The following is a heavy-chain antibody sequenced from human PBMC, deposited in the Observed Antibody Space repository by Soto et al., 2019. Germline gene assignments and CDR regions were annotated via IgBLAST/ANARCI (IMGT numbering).Heavy chain of an antibody. D-gene: IGHD3-3*01. CDR1: GGSFSGYY. CDR2: INHSGST. CDR3: ARDGQYYDFWSGYYLS. Sequence: PSETLSLTCAVYGGSFSGYYWSWIRQPPGKGLEWIGEINHSGSTNYNPSLKSRVTISVDTSKNQFSLKLSSVTAADTAVYYCARDGQYYDFWSGYYLSWGQGTLVTV. J-gene: IGHJ4*02. V-gene: IGHV4-34*01.